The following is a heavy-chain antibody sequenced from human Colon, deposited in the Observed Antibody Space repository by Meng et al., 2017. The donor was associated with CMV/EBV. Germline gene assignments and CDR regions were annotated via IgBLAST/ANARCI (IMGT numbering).Heavy chain of an antibody. Sequence: GGSLRLSCSASGFIFNRYALTWVRQAPGKGLEWVAVISYDGSNKYYADSVKGRFTISRDNSKNTLYLQMNSLRAEDTAVYYCARDPAGFDYWGQGTLVTVSS. CDR3: ARDPAGFDY. V-gene: IGHV3-30-3*01. J-gene: IGHJ4*02. CDR2: ISYDGSNK. CDR1: GFIFNRYA.